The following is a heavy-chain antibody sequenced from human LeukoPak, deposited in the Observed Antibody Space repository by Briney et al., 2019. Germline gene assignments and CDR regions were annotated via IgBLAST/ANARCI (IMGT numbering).Heavy chain of an antibody. CDR3: AREGALHDTGDHYLSWFDP. D-gene: IGHD2-8*02. CDR1: GGTFSSYA. J-gene: IGHJ5*02. Sequence: GASVKVSCKASGGTFSSYAISWVRQAPGQGLEWMGGIIPIFGTANYAQKFQGRVTITADESTSTAYMELSSLRSEDTAVYYSAREGALHDTGDHYLSWFDPWGQGTLGTVSS. V-gene: IGHV1-69*13. CDR2: IIPIFGTA.